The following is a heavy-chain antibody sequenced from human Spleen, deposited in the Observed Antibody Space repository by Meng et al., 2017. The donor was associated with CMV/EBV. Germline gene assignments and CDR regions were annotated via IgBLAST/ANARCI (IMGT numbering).Heavy chain of an antibody. CDR2: INHSGST. D-gene: IGHD3-3*01. CDR1: GGSCSGYY. J-gene: IGHJ4*01. CDR3: ARAPITIFGVAPFDY. Sequence: VCGGSCSGYYWSWIRQPPGKGLEWIGEINHSGSTNYNPSLKSRVTISVDTSKNQFSLKLSSVTAADTAVYYCARAPITIFGVAPFDYWGHGTLVTVSS. V-gene: IGHV4-34*01.